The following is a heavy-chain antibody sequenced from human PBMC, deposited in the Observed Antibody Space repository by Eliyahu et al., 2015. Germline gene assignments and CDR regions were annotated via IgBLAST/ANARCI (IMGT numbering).Heavy chain of an antibody. D-gene: IGHD5/OR15-5a*01. CDR1: GFSLRETGMC. CDR3: ARNFLPISGVYEDDF. V-gene: IGHV2-70*15. Sequence: QVTLRESGPALVKPTQTLTLTCTVSGFSLRETGMCVSWIRQPPGKALEWLARIDWDDDTHYSTSLRTRLTISKDTSKSQVVLRMTNMDPADTATYYCARNFLPISGVYEDDFWGQGTLVTVSS. J-gene: IGHJ4*02. CDR2: IDWDDDT.